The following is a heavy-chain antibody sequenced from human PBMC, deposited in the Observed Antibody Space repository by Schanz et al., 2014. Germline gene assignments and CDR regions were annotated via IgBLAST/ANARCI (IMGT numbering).Heavy chain of an antibody. CDR2: IKEDGSVK. Sequence: VQLVESGGGVVQPGRSLRLSCVASGFTFSSYDVFWVRQAPGKGLEWVANIKEDGSVKDYVDSVKGRFTISRDNAKNTLYLQMNSLSAEDTAVYYCARPALWFGDNCFDPWGQGTLVTVSS. J-gene: IGHJ5*02. CDR1: GFTFSSYD. V-gene: IGHV3-7*01. CDR3: ARPALWFGDNCFDP. D-gene: IGHD3-10*01.